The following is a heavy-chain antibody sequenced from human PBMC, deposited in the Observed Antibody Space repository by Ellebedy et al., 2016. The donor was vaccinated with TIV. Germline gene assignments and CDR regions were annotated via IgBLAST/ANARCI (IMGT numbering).Heavy chain of an antibody. Sequence: GGSLRLSCKVSGFTFSNYWMHWVRQAPGKGLEWVSGITGSGGSTYYADSVKGRFTISRDNSKNTLYLEMNSLSAEDTAVYFCAKNLGYYYFDYWGQGTLVTVSS. V-gene: IGHV3-23*01. CDR2: ITGSGGST. CDR3: AKNLGYYYFDY. CDR1: GFTFSNYW. J-gene: IGHJ4*02. D-gene: IGHD1-26*01.